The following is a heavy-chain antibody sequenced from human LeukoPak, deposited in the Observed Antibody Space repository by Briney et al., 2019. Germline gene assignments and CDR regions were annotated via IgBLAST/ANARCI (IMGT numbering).Heavy chain of an antibody. V-gene: IGHV3-23*01. CDR1: GFTFNNFA. CDR2: ISGSGIST. J-gene: IGHJ4*02. Sequence: GGSLRLSCAASGFTFNNFAMNWVRQASGRGLEWVSTISGSGISTYYADSVKGRFTISRDNSKNTLYLQINSLRDEDTAVYFCAKDQHGYDKPIDYWGQGTLVTVSS. CDR3: AKDQHGYDKPIDY. D-gene: IGHD5-12*01.